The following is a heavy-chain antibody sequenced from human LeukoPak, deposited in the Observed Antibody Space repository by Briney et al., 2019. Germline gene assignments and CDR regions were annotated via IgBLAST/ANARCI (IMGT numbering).Heavy chain of an antibody. CDR2: IIPIFGTA. V-gene: IGHV1-69*13. CDR3: AGIRLAYCGGDCYLYFQH. Sequence: GASVKVSCKASGGTFSSYAISWVRQAPGQGLEWMGGIIPIFGTANYAQKFQGRVTITADESTSTAYMELSSLRSEDTAVYYCAGIRLAYCGGDCYLYFQHWGQGTLVTVSS. J-gene: IGHJ1*01. D-gene: IGHD2-21*02. CDR1: GGTFSSYA.